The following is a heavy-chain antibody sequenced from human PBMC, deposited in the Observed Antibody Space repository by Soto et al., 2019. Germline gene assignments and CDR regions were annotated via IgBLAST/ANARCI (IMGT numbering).Heavy chain of an antibody. CDR3: ARRDYGLKGGYFDL. CDR1: GGSISSYY. J-gene: IGHJ2*01. CDR2: IYYSGST. D-gene: IGHD4-17*01. Sequence: QVQLQESGPGLVKPSETLSLTCTVSGGSISSYYWSWIRQPPGKGLEWIGYIYYSGSTNYNPSLKSRVTISVDTSKNQFSLKLSSVTAEDTAVYYCARRDYGLKGGYFDLWGRGTLVTVSS. V-gene: IGHV4-59*08.